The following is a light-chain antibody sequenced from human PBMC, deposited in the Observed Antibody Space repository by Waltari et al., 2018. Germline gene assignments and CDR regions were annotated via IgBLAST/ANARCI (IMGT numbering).Light chain of an antibody. Sequence: QSVLTQPPSVSAAPGQRVTISCSGSTSNIGTYYVSWYQPLPGTAPKPLIYDNNERPSAIPDRFSGSKSGTSATLGITGLQTGDEADYYCGTWDSSLSAMVFGGGTTLTVL. J-gene: IGLJ2*01. CDR1: TSNIGTYY. CDR2: DNN. CDR3: GTWDSSLSAMV. V-gene: IGLV1-51*01.